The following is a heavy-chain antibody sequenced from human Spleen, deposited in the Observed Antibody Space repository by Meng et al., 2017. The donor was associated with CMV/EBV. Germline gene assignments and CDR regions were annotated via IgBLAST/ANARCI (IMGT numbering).Heavy chain of an antibody. V-gene: IGHV4-31*02. Sequence: SGGSLSSRGYYWSWIRQHPGKGLEWIGYIYYSGSTFNNPSLKSRVTISVDTSKKQFSLKLSSVTAADTAVYYCARGTGITIFGVTFDYWGQGTLVTVSS. CDR1: GGSLSSRGYY. D-gene: IGHD3-3*01. CDR2: IYYSGST. CDR3: ARGTGITIFGVTFDY. J-gene: IGHJ4*02.